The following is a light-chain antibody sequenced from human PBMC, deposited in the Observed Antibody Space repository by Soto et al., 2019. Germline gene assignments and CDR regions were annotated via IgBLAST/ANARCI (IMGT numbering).Light chain of an antibody. CDR1: QSVSNNY. J-gene: IGKJ1*01. V-gene: IGKV3-20*01. CDR3: QQYGSSGT. Sequence: EIVMTHSPGTLSLSPCERATLSFRASQSVSNNYLAWYQQKPGQAPRLLIYGASNRATGIPDRFSGSVSGTDFTLTISRLELEDFAVYYCQQYGSSGTFGQGTKVDIK. CDR2: GAS.